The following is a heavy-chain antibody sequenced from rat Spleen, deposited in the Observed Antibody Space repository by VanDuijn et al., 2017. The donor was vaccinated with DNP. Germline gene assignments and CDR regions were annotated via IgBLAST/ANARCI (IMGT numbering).Heavy chain of an antibody. Sequence: EVQLVESGGGLVQPGRSLKLSCAASGFTFSDYNMAWVRQAPKKGLEWVATISYDGSSTYYRDSVKGRFTISRDNAKSTLYLQMDSLRSEDTATYYCTTAYGYTPFDYWGQGVMVTVSS. CDR1: GFTFSDYN. V-gene: IGHV5-7*01. J-gene: IGHJ2*01. CDR2: ISYDGSST. D-gene: IGHD1-4*01. CDR3: TTAYGYTPFDY.